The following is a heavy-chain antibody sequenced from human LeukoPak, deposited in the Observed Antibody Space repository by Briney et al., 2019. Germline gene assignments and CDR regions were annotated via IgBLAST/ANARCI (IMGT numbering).Heavy chain of an antibody. Sequence: GGSLRLSCAASEFTFSSYAMHWVRQAPGKGLEWVAVISYDGSNKYYADSVKGRFTISRDNSKNTLYLQMNSLRAEDTAVYYCARVYYYGSGSGYWGQGTLVTVSS. J-gene: IGHJ4*02. CDR2: ISYDGSNK. CDR3: ARVYYYGSGSGY. V-gene: IGHV3-30-3*01. CDR1: EFTFSSYA. D-gene: IGHD3-10*01.